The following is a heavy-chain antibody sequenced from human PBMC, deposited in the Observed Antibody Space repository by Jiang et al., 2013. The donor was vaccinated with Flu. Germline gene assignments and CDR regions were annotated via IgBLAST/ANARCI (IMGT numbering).Heavy chain of an antibody. CDR1: GFTFSNAW. J-gene: IGHJ6*02. CDR3: TTDSGSYNLGSSYYYGMDV. D-gene: IGHD3-10*01. Sequence: QLVESGGGLVKPGGSLRLSCAASGFTFSNAWMNWVRQAPGKGLEWVGRIKSKTDGGTTDYAAPVKGRFTISRDDSKNTLYLQMNSLKTEDTAVYYCTTDSGSYNLGSSYYYGMDVWGQGTTVTVSS. V-gene: IGHV3-15*07. CDR2: IKSKTDGGTT.